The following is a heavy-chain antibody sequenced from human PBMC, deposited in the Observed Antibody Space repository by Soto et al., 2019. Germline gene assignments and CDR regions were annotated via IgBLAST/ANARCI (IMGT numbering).Heavy chain of an antibody. CDR2: IYYSGST. V-gene: IGHV4-31*03. Sequence: QVQLQESGPGLVKPSQTLSLTCTVSGGSISSGGYYWSWIRQHPGKGLEWIGYIYYSGSTYYNPSLKSRVTISVDTSKNQLSLKLSSVTAADTAVYYCARTIAARPVSYYYMDVWGKGTTVTVSS. CDR3: ARTIAARPVSYYYMDV. J-gene: IGHJ6*03. D-gene: IGHD6-6*01. CDR1: GGSISSGGYY.